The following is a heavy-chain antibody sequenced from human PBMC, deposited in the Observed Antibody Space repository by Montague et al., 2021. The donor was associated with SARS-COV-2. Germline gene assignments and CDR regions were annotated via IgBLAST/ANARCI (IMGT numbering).Heavy chain of an antibody. CDR2: IYNSGTN. D-gene: IGHD5-12*01. Sequence: TLSLTCSVSGGSFSSDGYCWNWIRPSPGKGLEWFGYIYNSGTNSYSPPLRSRATISIDTSKNLFSLKLTSVTAADTAVYYCARTVLDWGYDYSWFDPWGQGTPVTVSS. CDR1: GGSFSSDGYC. V-gene: IGHV4-31*03. CDR3: ARTVLDWGYDYSWFDP. J-gene: IGHJ5*02.